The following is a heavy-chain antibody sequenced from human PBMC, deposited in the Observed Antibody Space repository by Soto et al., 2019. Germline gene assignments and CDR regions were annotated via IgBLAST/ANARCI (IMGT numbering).Heavy chain of an antibody. CDR3: AKDRDDYRNYVFDY. CDR2: SSGSGSGGST. D-gene: IGHD4-4*01. CDR1: GFTFTNYA. J-gene: IGHJ4*02. Sequence: EVQLLESGGGLVQPGGSLRLSCAASGFTFTNYAMTWVRQATGKGLEWVSISSGSGSGGSTNYADYVKGRFTISRDNSKNTLYLQMNSLRVEDTAVYYCAKDRDDYRNYVFDYWGQGTLVTVSS. V-gene: IGHV3-23*01.